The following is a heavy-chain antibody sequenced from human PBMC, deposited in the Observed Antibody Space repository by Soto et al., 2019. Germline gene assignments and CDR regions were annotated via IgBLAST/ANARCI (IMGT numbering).Heavy chain of an antibody. CDR1: GFTFSTYW. Sequence: GGSLRLSCAASGFTFSTYWMHWIRQVPGKGLEWVSAISGSGGSTYYADSVKGRFTISRDNSKNTLYLQMNSLRAEDTAVYYCAKDTWLPGWLPDGWGQGTLVTVSS. D-gene: IGHD6-19*01. J-gene: IGHJ4*02. CDR3: AKDTWLPGWLPDG. CDR2: ISGSGGST. V-gene: IGHV3-23*01.